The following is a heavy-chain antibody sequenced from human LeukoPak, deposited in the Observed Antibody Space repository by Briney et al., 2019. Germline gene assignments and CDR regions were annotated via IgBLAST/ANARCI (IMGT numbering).Heavy chain of an antibody. Sequence: SGPALVKPTQTLTLTCTFSGFSLSTSGMCVSWIRQPPGKALEWLARIDWDDDKYYSTYVKTRLTISKDTSKNQVVVTMTNMDHVDTATYYCARSISDSSGYYYPDYWGQGTLVTVSS. CDR3: ARSISDSSGYYYPDY. J-gene: IGHJ4*02. CDR1: GFSLSTSGMC. V-gene: IGHV2-70*11. D-gene: IGHD3-22*01. CDR2: IDWDDDK.